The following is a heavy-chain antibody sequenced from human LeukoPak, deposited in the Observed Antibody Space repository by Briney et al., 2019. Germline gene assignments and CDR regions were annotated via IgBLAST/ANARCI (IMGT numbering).Heavy chain of an antibody. D-gene: IGHD2-2*01. CDR2: IIPIFGTA. Sequence: ASVKVSCKASGGTFSSYAISWVRQAPGQGLEWMGGIIPIFGTANYAQKFQGRVTITTDESTSTAYMELSSLRSEDTAVYYCARGPKGYCSSTSRFDAFDIWGQGTMVTVSS. CDR3: ARGPKGYCSSTSRFDAFDI. CDR1: GGTFSSYA. J-gene: IGHJ3*02. V-gene: IGHV1-69*05.